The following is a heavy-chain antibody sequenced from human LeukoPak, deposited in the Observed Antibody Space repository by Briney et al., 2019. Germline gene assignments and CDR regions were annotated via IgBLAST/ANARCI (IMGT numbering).Heavy chain of an antibody. V-gene: IGHV3-30*18. Sequence: GGSLRLSCARSGFTFSSYGVLWARHAPGKGLEWVAVISYDGSNKYYADSVKGRFTISRDNSKNTLYLQMNSLRAEDTAVYYCAKDLGSILPSDYWGQGTPVTVSS. D-gene: IGHD3-10*01. J-gene: IGHJ4*02. CDR2: ISYDGSNK. CDR3: AKDLGSILPSDY. CDR1: GFTFSSYG.